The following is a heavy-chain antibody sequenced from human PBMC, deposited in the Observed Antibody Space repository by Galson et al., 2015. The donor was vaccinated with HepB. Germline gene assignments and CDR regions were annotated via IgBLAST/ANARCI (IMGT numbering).Heavy chain of an antibody. CDR3: VRTNRWRPAAYHYYPMDV. V-gene: IGHV3-9*01. Sequence: SLRLSCAASGFNFNDYAMHWVRQAPGKGLEWVSVISWNSEDKEYAGSVKGRFVISRDNAKNSVYLQMNSLRREDTALYYCVRTNRWRPAAYHYYPMDVRSPGTTDTVSS. D-gene: IGHD2-2*01. CDR1: GFNFNDYA. CDR2: ISWNSEDK. J-gene: IGHJ6*02.